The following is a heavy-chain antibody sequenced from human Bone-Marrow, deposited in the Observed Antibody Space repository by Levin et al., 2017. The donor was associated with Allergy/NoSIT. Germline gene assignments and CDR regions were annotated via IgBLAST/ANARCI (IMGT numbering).Heavy chain of an antibody. CDR1: GFTFDSYA. CDR3: AKPIRSTVSYHSLDS. CDR2: ISNGGGTT. D-gene: IGHD4-11*01. Sequence: GGSLRLSCAASGFTFDSYAMNWVRQAPGKGLEWVSFISNGGGTTHYADSVKGRFTISRDNVKNMIYLQMNNLRGDDTAIYYCAKPIRSTVSYHSLDSWGQGTQVTVSS. J-gene: IGHJ4*02. V-gene: IGHV3-23*01.